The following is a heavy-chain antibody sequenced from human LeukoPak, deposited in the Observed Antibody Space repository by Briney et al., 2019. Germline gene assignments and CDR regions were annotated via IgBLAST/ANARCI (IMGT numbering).Heavy chain of an antibody. Sequence: GASVKVSCKASGYTFTSYDINWVRQATGQGLEWVGWMNPNSGNTGYAQKFQGRVTMTRNTSISTAYMELSSLRSEDTAVYYCAIFYVVVVTAPTEADYWGQGTLVTVSS. D-gene: IGHD2-21*02. CDR1: GYTFTSYD. CDR2: MNPNSGNT. V-gene: IGHV1-8*01. CDR3: AIFYVVVVTAPTEADY. J-gene: IGHJ4*02.